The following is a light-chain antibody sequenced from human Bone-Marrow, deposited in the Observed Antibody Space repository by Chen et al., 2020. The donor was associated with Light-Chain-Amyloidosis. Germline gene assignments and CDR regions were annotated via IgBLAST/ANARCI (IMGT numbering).Light chain of an antibody. CDR2: DDS. CDR3: QVWDRSSDRPV. V-gene: IGLV3-21*02. CDR1: NIGSTR. J-gene: IGLJ3*02. Sequence: SYVLTQPSSVSVALGQTATIACGGNNIGSTRVHWYQQTPGQAPLLVVYDDSDRPSGIPERLSGSNSGNTATLTISRVEAGDEADYYCQVWDRSSDRPVFGGGTKLTVL.